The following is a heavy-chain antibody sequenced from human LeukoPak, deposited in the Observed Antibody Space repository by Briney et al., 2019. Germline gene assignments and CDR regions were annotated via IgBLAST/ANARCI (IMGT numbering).Heavy chain of an antibody. CDR3: AHANNFDY. Sequence: HTGGSLRLSCAASGFTFSSYGMHWVRQAPGKGLEWVAVISYDGSNKYYADSVKGRFTISRDNSKNTLYLQMNSLRAEDTAVYYCAHANNFDYWGQGTLVTVSS. CDR2: ISYDGSNK. V-gene: IGHV3-30*03. J-gene: IGHJ4*02. CDR1: GFTFSSYG.